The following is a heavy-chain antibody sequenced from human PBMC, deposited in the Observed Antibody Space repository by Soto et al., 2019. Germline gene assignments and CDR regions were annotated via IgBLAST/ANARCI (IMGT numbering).Heavy chain of an antibody. J-gene: IGHJ4*02. Sequence: KSSETLSLTCTVSGASINDYYWSWIRQPPGKGLEWIGYMFYSGRTNYNPSLKSRVTMSVDTSKNQFSLKLSSVTAADTAVYFCARELTIAAAGKVGIDYWGPGTLVTVSS. CDR1: GASINDYY. D-gene: IGHD6-13*01. CDR3: ARELTIAAAGKVGIDY. V-gene: IGHV4-59*01. CDR2: MFYSGRT.